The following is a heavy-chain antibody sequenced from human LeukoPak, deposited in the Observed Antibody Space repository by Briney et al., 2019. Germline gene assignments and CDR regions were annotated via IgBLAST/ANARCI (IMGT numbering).Heavy chain of an antibody. CDR3: ARGSDVVVPAAKGDWFDP. CDR1: GYTFTSYY. V-gene: IGHV1-46*01. Sequence: ASVKVSCKASGYTFTSYYMHWVRQAPGQGLEWMGIINPSGGSTSYAQKLQGRVTMTRDTSTSTAYMELSSLRSEDTAVYYCARGSDVVVPAAKGDWFDPWGQGTLVTVPS. CDR2: INPSGGST. D-gene: IGHD2-2*01. J-gene: IGHJ5*02.